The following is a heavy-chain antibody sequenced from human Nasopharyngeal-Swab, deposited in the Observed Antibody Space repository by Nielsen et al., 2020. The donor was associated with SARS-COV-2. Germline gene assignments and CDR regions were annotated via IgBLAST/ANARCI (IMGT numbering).Heavy chain of an antibody. D-gene: IGHD6-13*01. J-gene: IGHJ5*02. CDR3: ARDIQWYSSSWYQPAGWFDP. V-gene: IGHV4-59*01. Sequence: RQAPGKGLEWIGYIYYSGSTNYNPSLKSRVTISVDTSKNQFSLKLSSVTAADTAVYYCARDIQWYSSSWYQPAGWFDPWGQGTLVTRLL. CDR2: IYYSGST.